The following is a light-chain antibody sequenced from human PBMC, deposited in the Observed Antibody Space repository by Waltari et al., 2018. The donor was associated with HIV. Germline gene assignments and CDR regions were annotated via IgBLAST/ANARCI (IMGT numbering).Light chain of an antibody. Sequence: QSVLTQPPSASGTPGQRVTISCSGSSSNIGSNTVNWYQQLPGTAPKLLIYSNNQPPSGVPDRFSGSKSGTSASLAISGLQSEDEADYYCAAWDDSLNGWVVGGGTKLTVL. CDR2: SNN. J-gene: IGLJ3*02. CDR1: SSNIGSNT. V-gene: IGLV1-44*01. CDR3: AAWDDSLNGWV.